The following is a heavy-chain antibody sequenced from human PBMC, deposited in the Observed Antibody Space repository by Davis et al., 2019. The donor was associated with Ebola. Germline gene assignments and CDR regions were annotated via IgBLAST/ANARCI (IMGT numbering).Heavy chain of an antibody. CDR1: GFTFNNYW. D-gene: IGHD3-10*01. J-gene: IGHJ4*02. V-gene: IGHV3-7*01. CDR3: ARGMVQGGGPLFDH. Sequence: PGGSLRLSCAASGFTFNNYWMSWVRQAPGKGLQWVANIKQDGSERSYVDSVKGRFTISRDNSKNTLYLHMNSLRAEDTEVYYCARGMVQGGGPLFDHWGQGALVTVSS. CDR2: IKQDGSER.